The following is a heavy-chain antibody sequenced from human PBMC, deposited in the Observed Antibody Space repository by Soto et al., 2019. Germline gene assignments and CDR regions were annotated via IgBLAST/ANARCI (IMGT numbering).Heavy chain of an antibody. CDR1: GGSISSGNYY. CDR3: ARMYCSGGSCYGLDAFDI. Sequence: SETLSLTCTVSGGSISSGNYYWSWIRQPPGKGLEWIGYIYYSGSTYYNPSLKSRVTISVDTSKNQFSLKLSSVTAADTAVYYCARMYCSGGSCYGLDAFDIWGQGTMVTVSS. V-gene: IGHV4-30-4*01. CDR2: IYYSGST. J-gene: IGHJ3*02. D-gene: IGHD2-15*01.